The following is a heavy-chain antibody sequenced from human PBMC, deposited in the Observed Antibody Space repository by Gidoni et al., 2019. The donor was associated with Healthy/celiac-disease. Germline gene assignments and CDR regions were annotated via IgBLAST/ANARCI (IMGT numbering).Heavy chain of an antibody. CDR1: GGSISSSNW. V-gene: IGHV4-4*02. Sequence: QVQLQESGPVLVKPSGTLSLTCAVSGGSISSSNWWSWVRQPPGKGLEWIGEIYHSGSTNYNPYLKSRVTISVDKSKNQFSLKLSSVTAADTAVYYCARTPHPEGHAYWYFDLWGRGTLVTVSS. CDR3: ARTPHPEGHAYWYFDL. D-gene: IGHD2-15*01. CDR2: IYHSGST. J-gene: IGHJ2*01.